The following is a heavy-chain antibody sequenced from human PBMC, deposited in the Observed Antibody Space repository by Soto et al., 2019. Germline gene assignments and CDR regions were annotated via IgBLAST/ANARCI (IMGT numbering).Heavy chain of an antibody. D-gene: IGHD3-3*01. Sequence: ASVKVSCKASGFSFTSSGFNWVRQAPGQGLEWVGWVSAKSGDTKCVENLQGRVTMTTDTSTNTAYMELRSLTSDDTAVYYCARALIRFLDWIPENYYYGMDVWGQGTTVTVSS. CDR2: VSAKSGDT. CDR1: GFSFTSSG. J-gene: IGHJ6*02. V-gene: IGHV1-18*04. CDR3: ARALIRFLDWIPENYYYGMDV.